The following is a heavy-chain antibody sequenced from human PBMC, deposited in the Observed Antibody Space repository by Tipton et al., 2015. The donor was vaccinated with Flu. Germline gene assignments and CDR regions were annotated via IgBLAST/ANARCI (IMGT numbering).Heavy chain of an antibody. CDR3: ARERDVLLWFGELGYFDY. D-gene: IGHD3-10*01. CDR1: GGSISSGSYY. J-gene: IGHJ4*02. V-gene: IGHV4-61*02. Sequence: TLSLTCTVSGGSISSGSYYWSWIRQPAGKGLEWIGRIYTSGSTNYNPSPKSRVTISVDTSKNQFSLKLSSVTAADTAVYYCARERDVLLWFGELGYFDYWGQGTLVTVSS. CDR2: IYTSGST.